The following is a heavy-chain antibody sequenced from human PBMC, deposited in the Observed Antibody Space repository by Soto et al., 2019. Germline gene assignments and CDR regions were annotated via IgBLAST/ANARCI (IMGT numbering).Heavy chain of an antibody. D-gene: IGHD2-15*01. J-gene: IGHJ6*03. CDR2: INSDGSVS. V-gene: IGHV3-74*01. Sequence: EVKLVESGGGLVQPGGSLRLSCAASGFTFSNYWMYWVRQAPGKGLVWVSRINSDGSVSSYADSVKGRVTISRDNVKNTMYLQMNSLRVEATAVYYCARGDCVGGTCYSLAGSFYYYMYVWGKGTTVTFFS. CDR3: ARGDCVGGTCYSLAGSFYYYMYV. CDR1: GFTFSNYW.